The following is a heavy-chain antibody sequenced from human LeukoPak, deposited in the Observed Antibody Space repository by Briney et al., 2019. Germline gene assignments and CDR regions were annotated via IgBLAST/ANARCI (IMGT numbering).Heavy chain of an antibody. CDR1: GFTFSDYY. CDR2: ISSSGSTI. CDR3: ARENWLHDAFDI. J-gene: IGHJ3*02. V-gene: IGHV3-11*01. D-gene: IGHD5-24*01. Sequence: GRSLRLSCAASGFTFSDYYMSWIRQAPGKGLEWVSYISSSGSTIYYADSVKGRFTISRDNAKNSLYLQMNSLRAEDTAVYYCARENWLHDAFDIWGQGTMVTVSS.